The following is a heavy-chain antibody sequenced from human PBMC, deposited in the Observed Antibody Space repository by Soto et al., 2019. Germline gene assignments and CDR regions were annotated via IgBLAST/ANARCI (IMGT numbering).Heavy chain of an antibody. Sequence: GSLGLTCAASGVSFSSHPMVCVRQPPGRRLEAFSSISGSGDKTYYKDSVRGRFTISRDNSRNTVDLQMNSLRPEDTAVYYRAKILSTVSSYYYGMDAWGQGTTVTVS. J-gene: IGHJ6*02. CDR3: AKILSTVSSYYYGMDA. CDR2: ISGSGDKT. V-gene: IGHV3-23*01. CDR1: GVSFSSHP. D-gene: IGHD4-17*01.